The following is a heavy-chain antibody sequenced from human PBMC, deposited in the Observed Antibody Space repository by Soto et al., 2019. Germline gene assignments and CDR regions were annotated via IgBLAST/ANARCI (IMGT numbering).Heavy chain of an antibody. J-gene: IGHJ6*02. Sequence: SVKVSCKTSGDNFKKNVLMCVRQAPGQGLEWMGGTIPALGKTHYIEKFQGRVTITVAAATKTVYMEVRDLTSEDTAIYYCARGPFRPSAMDVWGQGTTVTVSS. CDR1: GDNFKKNV. V-gene: IGHV1-69*10. CDR2: TIPALGKT. CDR3: ARGPFRPSAMDV. D-gene: IGHD3-10*01.